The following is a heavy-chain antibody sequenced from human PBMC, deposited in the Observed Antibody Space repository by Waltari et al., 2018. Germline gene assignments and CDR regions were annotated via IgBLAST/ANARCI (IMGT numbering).Heavy chain of an antibody. CDR3: SNSLNY. CDR2: INQDGSEK. Sequence: EVQVVESGGGLVQPGGSLRLPCAASGFTFSAYWMDWVRQAPGKGLEWVANINQDGSEKHYVGSLKGRVTVSRDNAKNSLYLQINSLRAEDTAVYYCSNSLNYWGQGTLVTVSS. V-gene: IGHV3-7*01. J-gene: IGHJ4*02. CDR1: GFTFSAYW.